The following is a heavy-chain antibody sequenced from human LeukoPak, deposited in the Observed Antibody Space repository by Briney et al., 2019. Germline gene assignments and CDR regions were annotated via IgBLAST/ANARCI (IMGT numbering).Heavy chain of an antibody. CDR3: ADLGKSTVARSE. J-gene: IGHJ4*02. Sequence: GGSLRLSCTASAFTLNNYGMNWVRQAPGKGLEWVAYVSSNGGSISHADPVRGRFTISRDNAQNTLYLQMNSLRAEDTAVYYCADLGKSTVARSEWGQGTLVTVSS. V-gene: IGHV3-48*04. D-gene: IGHD3-10*01. CDR2: VSSNGGSI. CDR1: AFTLNNYG.